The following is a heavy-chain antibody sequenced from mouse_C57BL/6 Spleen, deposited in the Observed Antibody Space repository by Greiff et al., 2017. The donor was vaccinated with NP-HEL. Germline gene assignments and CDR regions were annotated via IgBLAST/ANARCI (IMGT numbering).Heavy chain of an antibody. J-gene: IGHJ1*03. CDR2: INPNNGGT. CDR3: ARWGGYDGYYDWYFDV. CDR1: GYTFTDYN. D-gene: IGHD2-3*01. Sequence: VQLKESGPELVKPGASVKIPCKASGYTFTDYNMDWVKQSHGKSLEWIGDINPNNGGTIYNQKFKGKATLTVDKSSSTAYMELRSLTSEDTAVYYCARWGGYDGYYDWYFDVWGTGTTVTVSS. V-gene: IGHV1-18*01.